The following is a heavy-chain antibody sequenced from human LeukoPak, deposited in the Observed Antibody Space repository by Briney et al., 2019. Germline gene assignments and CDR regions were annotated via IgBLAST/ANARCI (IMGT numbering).Heavy chain of an antibody. Sequence: SETLSLTCAVSGGSFSGYYWNWIRQPPGKGLEWIGDIKHSGSTNYNPSLKSRVTISVDTSKKQFSLKLSSVTAADTAVYYCARGVAYITIVRGVIGYVDYGGQGTLVTVSS. CDR2: IKHSGST. CDR1: GGSFSGYY. J-gene: IGHJ4*02. CDR3: ARGVAYITIVRGVIGYVDY. V-gene: IGHV4-34*01. D-gene: IGHD3-10*01.